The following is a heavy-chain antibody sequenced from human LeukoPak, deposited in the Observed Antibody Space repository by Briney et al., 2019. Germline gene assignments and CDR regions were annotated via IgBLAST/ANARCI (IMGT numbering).Heavy chain of an antibody. CDR2: IYYSGST. Sequence: SETLSLTCTVSGGSVSSGSYYWSWIRQPPGKGLEWIGYIYYSGSTNYNPSLKSRVTISVDTSKNQFSLKLSTVTAADTAVYYCAREAEEQLVPDAFDIWGQGTMVTVSS. CDR1: GGSVSSGSYY. J-gene: IGHJ3*02. V-gene: IGHV4-61*01. D-gene: IGHD6-6*01. CDR3: AREAEEQLVPDAFDI.